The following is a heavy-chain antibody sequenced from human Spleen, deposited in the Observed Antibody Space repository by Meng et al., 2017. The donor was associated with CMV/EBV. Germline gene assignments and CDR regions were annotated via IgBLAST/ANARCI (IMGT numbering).Heavy chain of an antibody. CDR1: GFTFRNYG. CDR2: IRSSSNYI. V-gene: IGHV3-21*01. D-gene: IGHD2/OR15-2a*01. J-gene: IGHJ6*02. Sequence: GGSLRLSCVASGFTFRNYGMSWVRQAPGKGLEWVSSIRSSSNYIYYADSVKGRFTISRDNAESSVYLQMNSLRAEDTAVYYCASREDINPFLYYGMDVWGQGTTVTVSS. CDR3: ASREDINPFLYYGMDV.